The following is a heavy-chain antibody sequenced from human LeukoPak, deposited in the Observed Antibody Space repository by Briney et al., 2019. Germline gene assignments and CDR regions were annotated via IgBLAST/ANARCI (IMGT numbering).Heavy chain of an antibody. Sequence: SVTVSCTPSGGTFSIYAISWVRQAAGQGLEWMGGIIPIFGTANYAQKFQGRVTITADESTSTAYMELSSLRSEDTAVYYCASGPYYDSSGYPYYYYGMDVWGQGTTVTVSS. CDR2: IIPIFGTA. J-gene: IGHJ6*02. D-gene: IGHD3-22*01. CDR1: GGTFSIYA. V-gene: IGHV1-69*01. CDR3: ASGPYYDSSGYPYYYYGMDV.